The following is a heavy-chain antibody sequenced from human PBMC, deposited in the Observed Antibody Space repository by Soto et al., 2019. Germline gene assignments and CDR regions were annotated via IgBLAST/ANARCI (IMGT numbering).Heavy chain of an antibody. CDR1: GYTFTGYY. CDR2: INPNSGGT. Sequence: ASVKVSCKASGYTFTGYYMHWVRQAPGQGLEWMGWINPNSGGTNYAQKFQGWVTMTRDTSISTAYMELRRLRSDDTAVYYCARSPYYYDSSRWENWFDPWGQGTLVTVSS. V-gene: IGHV1-2*04. CDR3: ARSPYYYDSSRWENWFDP. J-gene: IGHJ5*02. D-gene: IGHD3-22*01.